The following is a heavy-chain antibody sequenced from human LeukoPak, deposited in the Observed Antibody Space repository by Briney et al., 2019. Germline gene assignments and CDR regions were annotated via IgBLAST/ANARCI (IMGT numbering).Heavy chain of an antibody. Sequence: ASEALSLTCAVYGGSFSGYYWSWIRQPPGKGLEWIGEINHSGSTNYNPSLRSRVTISVDTSKNQFSLKLSSVTAADTAVYHCARGGYSYGYVSVSYYYGMDVWGKGTTVTVSS. V-gene: IGHV4-34*01. D-gene: IGHD5-18*01. J-gene: IGHJ6*04. CDR2: INHSGST. CDR1: GGSFSGYY. CDR3: ARGGYSYGYVSVSYYYGMDV.